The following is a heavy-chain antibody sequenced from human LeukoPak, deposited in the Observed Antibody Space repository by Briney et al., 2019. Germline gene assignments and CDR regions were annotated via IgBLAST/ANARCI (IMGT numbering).Heavy chain of an antibody. Sequence: GGSLRLSCAASGFTFSDYYMSWIHQAPGKGLEWVSYISSSGSTIYYADSVKGRFTISRDNAKNSLYLQMNSLRAEDTAVYYCARDRVAALGYFDYWGQGTLVTVSS. CDR1: GFTFSDYY. D-gene: IGHD6-6*01. J-gene: IGHJ4*02. CDR2: ISSSGSTI. CDR3: ARDRVAALGYFDY. V-gene: IGHV3-11*01.